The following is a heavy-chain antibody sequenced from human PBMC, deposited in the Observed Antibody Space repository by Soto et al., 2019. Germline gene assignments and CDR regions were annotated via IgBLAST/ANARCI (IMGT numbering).Heavy chain of an antibody. Sequence: QLQLQESGPGLVKPSETLSLTCTVSGGSISSFNYFWGWIRQPPGKGLEWIGSLYYSGNTYYNPSPQSRVTISVDTSKKPCTLTLRSVTAADTAVYYCARGGGSTFNWFDPWGQGTLVTVSP. D-gene: IGHD2-15*01. J-gene: IGHJ5*02. CDR2: LYYSGNT. CDR3: ARGGGSTFNWFDP. V-gene: IGHV4-39*01. CDR1: GGSISSFNYF.